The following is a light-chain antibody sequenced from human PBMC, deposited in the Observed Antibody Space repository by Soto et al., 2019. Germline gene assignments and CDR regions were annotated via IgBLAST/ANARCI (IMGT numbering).Light chain of an antibody. CDR2: LGS. CDR1: QSLLHSSGNND. Sequence: DIVMTQSPLSLPVTPGEPASSSCRSSQSLLHSSGNNDLHWYLQKPGQSPQLLIYLGSNRASGVPDRFSGSGSGTDFTLKISRVEAEDVGVYYCMQALQIPSTFGQGTKVEIK. CDR3: MQALQIPST. V-gene: IGKV2-28*01. J-gene: IGKJ1*01.